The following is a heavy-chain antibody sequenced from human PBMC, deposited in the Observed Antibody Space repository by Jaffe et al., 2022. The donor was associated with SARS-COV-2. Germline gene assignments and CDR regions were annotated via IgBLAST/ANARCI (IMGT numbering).Heavy chain of an antibody. CDR2: ISYDGSNK. J-gene: IGHJ4*02. V-gene: IGHV3-30*18. CDR1: GFTFSSYG. Sequence: QVQLVESGGGVVQPGRSLRLSCAASGFTFSSYGMHWVRQAPGKGLEWVAVISYDGSNKYYADSVKGRFTISRDNSKNTLYLQMNSLRTEDTAVYYCAKEGGGGLFDYWGQGTLVTVSS. CDR3: AKEGGGGLFDY. D-gene: IGHD2-21*01.